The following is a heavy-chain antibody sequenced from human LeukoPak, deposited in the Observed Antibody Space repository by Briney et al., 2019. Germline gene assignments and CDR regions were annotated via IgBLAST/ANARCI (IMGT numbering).Heavy chain of an antibody. CDR1: GGTFSSYA. D-gene: IGHD2-2*01. J-gene: IGHJ3*02. CDR3: ARGQGYCSSTSCPRVGFDI. CDR2: IIPIFGTA. Sequence: SVKVSCKASGGTFSSYAISWVRQAPGQGLEWMGGIIPIFGTANYAQKFQGRVTITADESTSTAYMELSSLRSEDTAVYYCARGQGYCSSTSCPRVGFDIWGQGTMVTVSS. V-gene: IGHV1-69*13.